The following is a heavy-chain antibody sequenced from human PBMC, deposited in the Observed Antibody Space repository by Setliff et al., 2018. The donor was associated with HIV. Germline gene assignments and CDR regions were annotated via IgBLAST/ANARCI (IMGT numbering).Heavy chain of an antibody. V-gene: IGHV4-59*11. Sequence: PSETLSLTCTVSGGSISSHYWSWIRQPPGKGLEWIGYMYYSGSTYYNPSLKSRVTISVDTSKNQFSLKLSSVTAADTAVYYCARAHMIVVAGDAFDIWGQGTMVTVSS. D-gene: IGHD3-22*01. CDR1: GGSISSHY. CDR2: MYYSGST. CDR3: ARAHMIVVAGDAFDI. J-gene: IGHJ3*02.